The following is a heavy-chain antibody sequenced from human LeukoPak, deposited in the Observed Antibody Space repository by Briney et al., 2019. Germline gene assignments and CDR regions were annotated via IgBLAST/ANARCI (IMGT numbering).Heavy chain of an antibody. Sequence: ASVKVSRKASGGAFSSYAISWVRQAPGQGLEWMGRIIPILGIANYAQKFQGRVTITADKSTSTAYMELSSLRSEETAVYYCARAGYCSSTRCDYYFDYWGQGTLVTVSS. CDR3: ARAGYCSSTRCDYYFDY. V-gene: IGHV1-69*04. CDR2: IIPILGIA. CDR1: GGAFSSYA. D-gene: IGHD2-2*01. J-gene: IGHJ4*02.